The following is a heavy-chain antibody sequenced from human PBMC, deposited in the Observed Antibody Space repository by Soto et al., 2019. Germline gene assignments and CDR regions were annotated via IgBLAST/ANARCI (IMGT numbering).Heavy chain of an antibody. D-gene: IGHD6-19*01. CDR3: AKDRGPRRQWLGDPFDS. CDR1: GFTFSYYG. CDR2: ISFDGSKK. J-gene: IGHJ4*02. Sequence: QVQLVESGGGVVQPGRSLRLSCVGSGFTFSYYGMHWARQGPGKGLEWVAVISFDGSKKYYRDSVKGRFTISRDNSKNTLKLTMNSLSVEDTAGSYCAKDRGPRRQWLGDPFDSWGQGTLVTVSS. V-gene: IGHV3-30*18.